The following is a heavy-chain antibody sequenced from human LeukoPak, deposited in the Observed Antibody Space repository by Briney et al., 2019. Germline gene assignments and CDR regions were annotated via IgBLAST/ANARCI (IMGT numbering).Heavy chain of an antibody. D-gene: IGHD2-15*01. CDR2: IYYSGST. J-gene: IGHJ4*02. CDR1: GGSISSSSYY. CDR3: ARSCSGGSRYSDY. Sequence: SSETLSLTCTVSGGSISSSSYYWGWIRQPPGKGLEWIGSIYYSGSTYYSPSLKSRVTMSIDTSKNQFSLKLSSVTAADTAVYFCARSCSGGSRYSDYWGQGTLVTVSS. V-gene: IGHV4-39*01.